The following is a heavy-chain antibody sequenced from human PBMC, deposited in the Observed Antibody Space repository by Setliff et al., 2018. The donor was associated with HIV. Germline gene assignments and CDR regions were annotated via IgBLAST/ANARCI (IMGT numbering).Heavy chain of an antibody. V-gene: IGHV3-23*01. J-gene: IGHJ4*02. CDR2: ISGSGGST. D-gene: IGHD6-13*01. CDR3: AKFVSEQLVYFDY. CDR1: GFTFSSYA. Sequence: GGSLRLSCAASGFTFSSYAMCWVRQAPGKGLEWVSAISGSGGSTYYADSVEGRFTISRDNTKNTLYLQMNSLRAEDTAVYDCAKFVSEQLVYFDYWGQGTLVTVSS.